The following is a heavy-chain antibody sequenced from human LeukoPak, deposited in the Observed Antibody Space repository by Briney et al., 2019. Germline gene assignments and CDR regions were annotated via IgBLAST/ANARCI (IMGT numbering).Heavy chain of an antibody. V-gene: IGHV4-61*01. D-gene: IGHD3-16*01. Sequence: PSETLSLTCTVSGGSITSVSYSWSWIRQPPGKGLEWIGYIYYSGSTNYNPSLKSRVTISVDTSKNQFSLKLSSVTAADTAVYYCARETSQKGAHYMDVWGKGTTVTISS. CDR3: ARETSQKGAHYMDV. CDR2: IYYSGST. J-gene: IGHJ6*03. CDR1: GGSITSVSYS.